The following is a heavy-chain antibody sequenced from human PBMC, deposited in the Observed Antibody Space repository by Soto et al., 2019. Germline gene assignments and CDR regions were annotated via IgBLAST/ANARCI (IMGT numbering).Heavy chain of an antibody. J-gene: IGHJ4*02. CDR3: AKHLQYDSGWPLRY. V-gene: IGHV3-23*01. D-gene: IGHD6-19*01. CDR1: GFSFSSYA. CDR2: FDGSVGHT. Sequence: EVQLLESGGGLVQPGGSLRHSCAASGFSFSSYAVSWVRQAPGKGLEWVSVFDGSVGHTYYTNSVKGRFTISKDNSKNTLFLQMNSLKAEDTAVYFCAKHLQYDSGWPLRYWGQGTLVTVSS.